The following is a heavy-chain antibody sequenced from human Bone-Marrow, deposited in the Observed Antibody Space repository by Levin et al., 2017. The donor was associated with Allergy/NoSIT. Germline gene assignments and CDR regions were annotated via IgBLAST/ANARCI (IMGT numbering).Heavy chain of an antibody. J-gene: IGHJ4*02. CDR3: ARDMIVVVLDY. D-gene: IGHD3-22*01. Sequence: SQTLSLTCTVSGYSISSGYYWGWIRQPPGKGLEWIGSIYHSGSTYYNPSLKSRVTISVDTSKNQFSLKLSSVTAADTAVYYCARDMIVVVLDYWGQGTLVTVSS. CDR2: IYHSGST. CDR1: GYSISSGYY. V-gene: IGHV4-38-2*02.